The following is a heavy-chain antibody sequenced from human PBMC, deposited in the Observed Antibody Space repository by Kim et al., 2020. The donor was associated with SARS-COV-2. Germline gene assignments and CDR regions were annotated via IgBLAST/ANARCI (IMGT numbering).Heavy chain of an antibody. J-gene: IGHJ6*02. Sequence: GESLKISCKGSGYSFTSYWISWVRQMPGKGLEWMGRIDPSDSYTNYSPSFQGHVTISADKSISTAYLQWSSLKASDTAMYYCASWPFGVVTNYYYYGMDVWGQGTTVTVSS. V-gene: IGHV5-10-1*01. CDR1: GYSFTSYW. CDR2: IDPSDSYT. D-gene: IGHD3-3*01. CDR3: ASWPFGVVTNYYYYGMDV.